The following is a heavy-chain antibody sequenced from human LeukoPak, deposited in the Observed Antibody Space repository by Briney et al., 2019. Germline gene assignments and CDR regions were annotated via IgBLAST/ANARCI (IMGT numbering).Heavy chain of an antibody. CDR1: GGSISSYY. Sequence: KASETLSLTCTVSGGSISSYYWSWIRQPAGKGLEWIWRIYTSGSTNYNPSLKSRVTTSVDTSKNQFSLKLSSVTAADTAVYYCARGDPYYDGSGTHWFDPWGQGTLVTVPS. D-gene: IGHD3-10*01. J-gene: IGHJ5*02. V-gene: IGHV4-4*07. CDR3: ARGDPYYDGSGTHWFDP. CDR2: IYTSGST.